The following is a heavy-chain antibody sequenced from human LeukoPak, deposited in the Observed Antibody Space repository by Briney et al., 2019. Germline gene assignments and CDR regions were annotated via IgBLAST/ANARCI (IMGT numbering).Heavy chain of an antibody. Sequence: QPGGSLRLSCAASGFTFSSYAMSWVRQAPGKGLEWVSAISGSGGSTYYADSVKGRFTISRDNSKNTLYLQMNSLRAEDTAVYYCASRGEYSSSWYGMDVWGQGTTVTVSS. CDR2: ISGSGGST. CDR1: GFTFSSYA. D-gene: IGHD6-13*01. CDR3: ASRGEYSSSWYGMDV. V-gene: IGHV3-23*01. J-gene: IGHJ6*02.